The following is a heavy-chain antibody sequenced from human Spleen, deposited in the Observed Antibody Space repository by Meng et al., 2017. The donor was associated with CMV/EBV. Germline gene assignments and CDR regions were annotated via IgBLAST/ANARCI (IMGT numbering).Heavy chain of an antibody. CDR3: ARRARFLEWFGLHDAFDI. Sequence: ASVKVSCKASGYTFTSYDINWVRQATGQGLEWMGWMNPNSGNTGYAQKFQGRVTMTRNTSISTAYMELSSLRSEDTAVYYCARRARFLEWFGLHDAFDIWGQGTMVTVSS. V-gene: IGHV1-8*01. D-gene: IGHD3-3*01. J-gene: IGHJ3*02. CDR2: MNPNSGNT. CDR1: GYTFTSYD.